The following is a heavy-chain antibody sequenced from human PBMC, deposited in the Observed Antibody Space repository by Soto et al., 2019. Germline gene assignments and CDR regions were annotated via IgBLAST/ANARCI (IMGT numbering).Heavy chain of an antibody. CDR1: GFTFSSYG. V-gene: IGHV3-33*06. Sequence: PGGSLRLSCAASGFTFSSYGMHWVRQAPGKGLEWVAVIWYDGSNKYYADSVKGRFTISRDNSKNTLYLQMDSLRAEDTAVYYCAKGEYYFDYWGQGTLVTVSS. CDR3: AKGEYYFDY. J-gene: IGHJ4*02. CDR2: IWYDGSNK.